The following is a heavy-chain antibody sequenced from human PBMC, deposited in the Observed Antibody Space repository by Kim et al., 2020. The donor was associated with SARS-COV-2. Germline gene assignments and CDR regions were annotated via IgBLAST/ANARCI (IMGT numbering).Heavy chain of an antibody. CDR1: GFTFGDYA. D-gene: IGHD2-15*01. J-gene: IGHJ4*02. CDR3: AKDGCSGGSCLNY. CDR2: ISWNSGSI. V-gene: IGHV3-9*01. Sequence: GGSLRLSCAASGFTFGDYAMHWVRQAPGKGLEWVSGISWNSGSIGYADSVKGRFTISRDNAKNSLYLQMNSLRAEDTALYYCAKDGCSGGSCLNYWGQGTLVTVSS.